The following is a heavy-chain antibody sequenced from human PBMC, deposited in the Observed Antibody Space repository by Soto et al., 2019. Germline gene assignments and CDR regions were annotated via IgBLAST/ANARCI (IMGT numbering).Heavy chain of an antibody. V-gene: IGHV3-23*01. CDR1: GFNFGDYT. Sequence: QLLESGGGLVQPGGSRRLSCAASGFNFGDYTMTWVRQAPGKGLVWISTISGGGGNSYYADVVKGRFTITRDNSKTSLNLQMNSLKGEDTALYYCATETFGVGWTLDFWGQGTLVSVSS. D-gene: IGHD6-19*01. CDR3: ATETFGVGWTLDF. J-gene: IGHJ4*02. CDR2: ISGGGGNS.